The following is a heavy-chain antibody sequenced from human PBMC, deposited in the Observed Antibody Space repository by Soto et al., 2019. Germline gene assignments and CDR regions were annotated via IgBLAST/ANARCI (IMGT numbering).Heavy chain of an antibody. CDR2: IYYSGST. V-gene: IGHV4-39*01. CDR3: ARQWGSGYDYPHYYYYGMDV. Sequence: QLQLQESGPGLVKPSETLSLTCTVSGGSISSSSYYWGWIRQPPGKGLEWIGSIYYSGSTYYNPSLKSRVTISVDTSKNQFSLKLSSVTAADTAVYYCARQWGSGYDYPHYYYYGMDVWGQGTTVTVSS. J-gene: IGHJ6*02. D-gene: IGHD5-12*01. CDR1: GGSISSSSYY.